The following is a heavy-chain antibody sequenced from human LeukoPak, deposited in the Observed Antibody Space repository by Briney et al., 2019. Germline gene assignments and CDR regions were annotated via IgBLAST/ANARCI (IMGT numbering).Heavy chain of an antibody. CDR3: ARDEGNMVRPEWGWFDP. V-gene: IGHV4-59*12. CDR1: GGSISAYY. Sequence: KPSETLSLTCTVSGGSISAYYWSWIRQPPGKGLEWIGYINYMGGTNYSPSLESRVTISVDTSKNQFSLKLSSVTAADTAVYYCARDEGNMVRPEWGWFDPWGQGTLVTVSS. CDR2: INYMGGT. J-gene: IGHJ5*02. D-gene: IGHD3-10*01.